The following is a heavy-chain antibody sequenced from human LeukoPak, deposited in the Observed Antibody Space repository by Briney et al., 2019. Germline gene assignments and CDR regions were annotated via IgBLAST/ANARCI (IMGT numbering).Heavy chain of an antibody. J-gene: IGHJ5*02. V-gene: IGHV4-59*01. CDR3: ARLGGCTTTSCYVHWFDP. D-gene: IGHD2-2*01. CDR1: GRSISSYY. Sequence: SETLSLTCTVSGRSISSYYWNWIRQPPGKGLEWIGFIYYNGSTNYNPSLKSRVTISVDTSKNRFSLKLSSVTAADTAVYYCARLGGCTTTSCYVHWFDPWGQGTLVTVSS. CDR2: IYYNGST.